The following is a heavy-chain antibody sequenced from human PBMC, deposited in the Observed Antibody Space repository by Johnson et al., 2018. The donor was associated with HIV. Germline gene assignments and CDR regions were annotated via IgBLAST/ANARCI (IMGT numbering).Heavy chain of an antibody. Sequence: QVQLVESGGGVVQPGRSLRLSCVASGFTFSSYGMHWVRQAPGKGLEWVAVISYDGSNKYYADSVKGRFTISRDNSKNTLYLQMNSLRAEDTAVYYCAGVKQQGVRVGSDAFDIWGQGTMVTVSS. V-gene: IGHV3-30*03. J-gene: IGHJ3*02. CDR1: GFTFSSYG. CDR3: AGVKQQGVRVGSDAFDI. CDR2: ISYDGSNK. D-gene: IGHD6-13*01.